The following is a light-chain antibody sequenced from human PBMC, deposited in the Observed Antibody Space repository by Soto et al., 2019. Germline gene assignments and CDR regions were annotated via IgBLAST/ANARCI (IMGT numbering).Light chain of an antibody. CDR1: QSVGSD. Sequence: EIVLTQSPATLSVSPGERATLSCRASQSVGSDLAWYQQKPGQAPRLLIYGASTRATGFPARFSGSGSGTEFTLTISSLQSEDFAVYYCQQYTSWPLTFCGGTKVEIK. V-gene: IGKV3-15*01. CDR3: QQYTSWPLT. CDR2: GAS. J-gene: IGKJ4*01.